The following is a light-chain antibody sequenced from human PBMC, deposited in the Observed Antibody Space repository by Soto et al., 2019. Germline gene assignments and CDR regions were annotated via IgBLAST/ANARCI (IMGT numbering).Light chain of an antibody. CDR3: QQSFSTRLT. J-gene: IGKJ4*01. Sequence: DIQMTQSPSSLSASVGDRVTITCRASQSMSRYLNWYQQKPGKASRLLIYAASSLLSGVPSRFSCSGSGTDFTLTISSLQPEDFATYYCQQSFSTRLTFGGGTKVEIK. CDR2: AAS. CDR1: QSMSRY. V-gene: IGKV1-39*01.